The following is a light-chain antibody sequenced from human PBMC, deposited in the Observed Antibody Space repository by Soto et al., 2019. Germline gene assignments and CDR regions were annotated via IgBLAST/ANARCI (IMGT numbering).Light chain of an antibody. CDR2: AAS. CDR1: QGISSW. V-gene: IGKV1-12*01. J-gene: IGKJ4*01. Sequence: DLQMTQSPSSVSASVGDRVTITCRASQGISSWVAWYQQNPGKAPNLLIYAASSLQSGVPSRFSGSGSGTEFTLTISSLQPEDFATYYCKQADTFPLTVGGGTKVEIK. CDR3: KQADTFPLT.